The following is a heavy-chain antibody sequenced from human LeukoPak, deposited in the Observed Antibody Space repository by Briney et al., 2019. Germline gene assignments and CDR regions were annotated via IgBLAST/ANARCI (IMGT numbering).Heavy chain of an antibody. J-gene: IGHJ4*02. D-gene: IGHD5-12*01. CDR2: INPNSGAT. V-gene: IGHV1-2*02. Sequence: ASVKFSCQASGYTFSGYYIHWVRQAPGQGLEWMGWINPNSGATNNAQKFQGRVTVNRDRSISTVYMDLNKLRSDDTAVYYCARSGITTIPNFDHWGQGSLVTVSS. CDR1: GYTFSGYY. CDR3: ARSGITTIPNFDH.